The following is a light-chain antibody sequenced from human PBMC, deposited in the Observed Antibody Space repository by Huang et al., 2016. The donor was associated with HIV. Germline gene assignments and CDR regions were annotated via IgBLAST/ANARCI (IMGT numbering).Light chain of an antibody. CDR3: QQYDNLPYT. CDR1: QDISNY. Sequence: DIQMTQSPSSLSESVGDRVTITCQASQDISNYLNWYQQKPGKAPKLLIYDASNLETGVPSRFSGSGSGTDFTFTISSLQPEDFATYYCQQYDNLPYTFGQGTRLEIK. CDR2: DAS. V-gene: IGKV1-33*01. J-gene: IGKJ2*01.